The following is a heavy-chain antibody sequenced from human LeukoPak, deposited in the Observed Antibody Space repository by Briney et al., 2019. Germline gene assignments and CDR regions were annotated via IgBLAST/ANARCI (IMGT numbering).Heavy chain of an antibody. CDR2: INHSGST. D-gene: IGHD3-22*01. CDR3: ASEPPGYDSSGYYYGSLVY. CDR1: GGSISSYY. Sequence: SETLSLTCTVSGGSISSYYWSWIRQPPGKGLEWIGEINHSGSTNYNPSLKSRVTISVDTSKNQFSLKLSSVTAADTAVYYCASEPPGYDSSGYYYGSLVYWGQGTLVTVSS. J-gene: IGHJ4*02. V-gene: IGHV4-34*01.